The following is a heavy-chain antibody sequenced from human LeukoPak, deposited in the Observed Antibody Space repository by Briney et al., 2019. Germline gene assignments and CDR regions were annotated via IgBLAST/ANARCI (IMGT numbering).Heavy chain of an antibody. J-gene: IGHJ4*02. CDR1: GFTFSSYS. V-gene: IGHV3-21*01. CDR3: ARGGPSAMGMSNFDY. Sequence: GGSLRLSYAASGFTFSSYSMNWVRQAPGNGLEWVSSISSSSSYIYYADSIKGRFTISRDNAKNSLYLQMNSLRAEDTAVYYCARGGPSAMGMSNFDYWGQGTLVTVSS. CDR2: ISSSSSYI. D-gene: IGHD2-2*01.